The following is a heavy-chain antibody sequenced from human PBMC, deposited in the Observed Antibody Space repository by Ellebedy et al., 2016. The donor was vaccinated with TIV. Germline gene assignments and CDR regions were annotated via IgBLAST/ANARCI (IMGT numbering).Heavy chain of an antibody. D-gene: IGHD3-22*01. CDR1: GFTFRRYA. V-gene: IGHV3-48*04. Sequence: GGSLRLSXAASGFTFRRYAMAWIRQAPGKGLEWASDISGGSGSAKYADSLKGRFTISRDNLKNSLYLQMNSLRVEDTALYYCARLRRRSSYYDSSGYFPDYWGQGALVTVSS. CDR3: ARLRRRSSYYDSSGYFPDY. CDR2: ISGGSGSA. J-gene: IGHJ4*02.